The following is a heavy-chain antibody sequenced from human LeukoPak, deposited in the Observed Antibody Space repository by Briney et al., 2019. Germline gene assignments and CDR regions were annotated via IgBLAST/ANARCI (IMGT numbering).Heavy chain of an antibody. CDR3: ATDLIHYYASGAKT. D-gene: IGHD3-10*01. CDR1: GFTFSSYA. Sequence: PGGSLRLSCAASGFTFSSYAMHWVRQAPGKGLEYVSAISSDGGSTYYANSVKGRFTISRDNAKNSLYLQMNSLRAEDTAVYYCATDLIHYYASGAKTWGQGTLVTVSS. V-gene: IGHV3-64*01. J-gene: IGHJ5*02. CDR2: ISSDGGST.